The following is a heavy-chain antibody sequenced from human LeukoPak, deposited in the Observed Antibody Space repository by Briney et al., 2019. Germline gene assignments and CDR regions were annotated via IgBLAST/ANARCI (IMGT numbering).Heavy chain of an antibody. CDR3: TVGYSSGWYVD. D-gene: IGHD6-19*01. J-gene: IGHJ4*02. Sequence: VGSLRLSCAASHFSFITYAMSSVRQAPGKGLEWVSTISGGCDATYCADSVKGRFTISRDNFKNTMYLQMNSLKTEDTAVYYCTVGYSSGWYVDWGQGTLVTVSS. CDR1: HFSFITYA. V-gene: IGHV3-23*01. CDR2: ISGGCDAT.